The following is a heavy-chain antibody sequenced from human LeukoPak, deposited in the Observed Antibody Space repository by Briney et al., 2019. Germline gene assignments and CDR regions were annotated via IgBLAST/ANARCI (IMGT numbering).Heavy chain of an antibody. CDR1: GFTLSRYA. CDR3: AKVQHVGYDMTFDY. Sequence: PGGSLRLSRAASGFTLSRYAMSWVRQAPGKGLECVSAIRDSDDRTWYPDSVKGRFPISRDNSKNTLYLQMNSLRAEDTAVYLCAKVQHVGYDMTFDYWGQGPLVSVSS. D-gene: IGHD3-9*01. CDR2: IRDSDDRT. V-gene: IGHV3-23*01. J-gene: IGHJ4*02.